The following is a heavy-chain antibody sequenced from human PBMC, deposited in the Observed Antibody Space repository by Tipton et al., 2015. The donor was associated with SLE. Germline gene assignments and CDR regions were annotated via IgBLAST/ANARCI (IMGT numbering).Heavy chain of an antibody. Sequence: TLSLTCTVSGGSISNRTYHWGWIRQPPGKGLEWIGSLYYSGTPNYNPSLKTRVTISKDTSKNQFSLKLSSVTAADTAVYYCASHFSSESWSGYYKGVHYFDYWGQGTLVTVSP. J-gene: IGHJ4*02. CDR3: ASHFSSESWSGYYKGVHYFDY. D-gene: IGHD3-3*01. CDR2: LYYSGTP. CDR1: GGSISNRTYH. V-gene: IGHV4-39*07.